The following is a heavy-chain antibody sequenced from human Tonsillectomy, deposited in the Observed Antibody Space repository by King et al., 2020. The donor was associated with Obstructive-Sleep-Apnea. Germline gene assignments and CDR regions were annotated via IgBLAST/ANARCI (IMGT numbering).Heavy chain of an antibody. CDR3: SRNTEHYYYYGMDV. CDR2: IYYSGST. CDR1: GDSTSSYY. D-gene: IGHD1-26*01. Sequence: QLQESCPGLVKPSETLSLTCTVSGDSTSSYYWSWIRQPPGKGLEWIGYIYYSGSTMYNPSLQSRVTISVDTSQNQFSLQLRSVTAADTAVYYCSRNTEHYYYYGMDVWGQGTTVTVSS. V-gene: IGHV4-59*08. J-gene: IGHJ6*02.